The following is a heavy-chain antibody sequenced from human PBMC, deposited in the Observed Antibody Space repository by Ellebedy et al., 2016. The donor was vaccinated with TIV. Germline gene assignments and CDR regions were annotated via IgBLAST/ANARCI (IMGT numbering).Heavy chain of an antibody. CDR1: GFTFSIYA. CDR2: ISGRGHIT. CDR3: AKYGDYY. J-gene: IGHJ4*02. D-gene: IGHD2-21*02. V-gene: IGHV3-23*01. Sequence: PGGSLRLSCAASGFTFSIYALAWVRQAPGKGLEWVSTISGRGHITSYADSVKGRFNISRDNSKNTLFLQMDGLRAEDTALYYCAKYGDYYWGQGTLVTVSS.